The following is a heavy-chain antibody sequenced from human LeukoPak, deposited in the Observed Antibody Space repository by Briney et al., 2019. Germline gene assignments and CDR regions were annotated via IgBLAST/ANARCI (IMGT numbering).Heavy chain of an antibody. J-gene: IGHJ6*03. CDR2: INPSGGST. V-gene: IGHV1-46*01. Sequence: ASVKVSCKASGYTFTSYYMHWVRQAPGQGLEWMGIINPSGGSTRYAQKFQGRVTMTRDTSTSTVYMELSSLRSDDTAVYYCARGGCSGGSCYAYYYYYYMDVWGKGTTVTVSS. D-gene: IGHD2-15*01. CDR3: ARGGCSGGSCYAYYYYYYMDV. CDR1: GYTFTSYY.